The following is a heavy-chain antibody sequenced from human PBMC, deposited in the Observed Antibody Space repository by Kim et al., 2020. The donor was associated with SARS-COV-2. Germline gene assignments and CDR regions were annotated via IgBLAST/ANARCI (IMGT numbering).Heavy chain of an antibody. Sequence: KFQGRVTITADESTSTAYMELSSLRSEDTAVYYCARGSTEIAARPSWFDPWGQGTLVTVSS. V-gene: IGHV1-69*01. J-gene: IGHJ5*02. CDR3: ARGSTEIAARPSWFDP. D-gene: IGHD6-6*01.